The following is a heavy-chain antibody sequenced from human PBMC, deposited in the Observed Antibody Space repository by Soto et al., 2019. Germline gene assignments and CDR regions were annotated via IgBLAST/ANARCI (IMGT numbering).Heavy chain of an antibody. Sequence: SETLSLTCSVSGGSISNYYWSWIRQPPGKGLEWIGYIYYSGSTNYNPSLKSRVTISVDTSKNQFSLKLSSVTAADTAVYYCARGPHTIAAAYYYGLDVWGLGTTVTVSS. J-gene: IGHJ6*02. CDR2: IYYSGST. D-gene: IGHD6-13*01. V-gene: IGHV4-59*01. CDR1: GGSISNYY. CDR3: ARGPHTIAAAYYYGLDV.